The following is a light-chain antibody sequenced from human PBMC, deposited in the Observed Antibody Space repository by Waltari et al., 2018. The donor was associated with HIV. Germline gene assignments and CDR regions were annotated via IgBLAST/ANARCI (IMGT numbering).Light chain of an antibody. Sequence: QSALTQPASVSGSPGQSITISCTGTSSDDGGYNYVSWYQQNPGKAPKLMIYDVSKRTSGVAKRVSGSKCGKTASLTISGLQAENEADYYCCSYAGSSTWVFGGGTKLTGL. CDR1: SSDDGGYNY. CDR2: DVS. CDR3: CSYAGSSTWV. J-gene: IGLJ3*02. V-gene: IGLV2-23*02.